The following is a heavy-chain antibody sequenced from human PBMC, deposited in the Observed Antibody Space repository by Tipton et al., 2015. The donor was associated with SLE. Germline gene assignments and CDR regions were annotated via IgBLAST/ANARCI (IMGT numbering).Heavy chain of an antibody. CDR2: ILKDGSFK. V-gene: IGHV3-30*03. D-gene: IGHD1-26*01. CDR3: ARTIFSGSRSVRYFDL. J-gene: IGHJ2*01. Sequence: RSLRLSCAASGFTFSSYGIYWVRQAPGKGLEWVALILKDGSFKYYADSVKGRFSISRDNSKNTVHLQMNSLRPEDSAMYYCARTIFSGSRSVRYFDLWGRGTPVGVSS. CDR1: GFTFSSYG.